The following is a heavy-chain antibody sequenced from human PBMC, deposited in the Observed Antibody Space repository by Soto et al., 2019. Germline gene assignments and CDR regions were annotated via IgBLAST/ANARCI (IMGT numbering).Heavy chain of an antibody. D-gene: IGHD1-20*01. J-gene: IGHJ5*02. CDR1: GVSISSGNW. CDR2: VSHSGST. V-gene: IGHV4-4*02. Sequence: QVQLQESGPGLVKPSGTLSLTCAVSGVSISSGNWWSWVRQPPGKGLEWIGEVSHSGSTNYNPSLKSRVPISVDKSKDQFSLKLTSVTAADTAVYYCAGDPRLTGTRPFDLWGQGTLVTVSS. CDR3: AGDPRLTGTRPFDL.